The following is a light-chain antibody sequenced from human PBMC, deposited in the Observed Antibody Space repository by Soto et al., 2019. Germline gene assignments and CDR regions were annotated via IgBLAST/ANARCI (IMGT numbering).Light chain of an antibody. Sequence: QLVLTQPPSASGSPGQSVTISCTGTSSDVGGYNYVSWYQHHPGKAPKVMIYEVSMRPSGVPDRFSGSKSGNTASLTVSGLQAEDEADYYCSSYAGSDAWVFGGGTKVTVL. CDR1: SSDVGGYNY. V-gene: IGLV2-8*01. CDR3: SSYAGSDAWV. J-gene: IGLJ3*02. CDR2: EVS.